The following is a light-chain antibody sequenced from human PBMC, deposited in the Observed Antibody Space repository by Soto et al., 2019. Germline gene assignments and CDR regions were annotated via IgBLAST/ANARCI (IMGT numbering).Light chain of an antibody. CDR1: QTISSW. Sequence: DIQLTQSPSTLSASVGDRVTITCRASQTISSWLAWYQQKPGKAPNLLIYETSNLESAVPSRFSGSGSGTEFTLTISSLQPDDFATYYCQYCNDYCWTFGQGTKVEIK. CDR3: QYCNDYCWT. V-gene: IGKV1-5*03. CDR2: ETS. J-gene: IGKJ1*01.